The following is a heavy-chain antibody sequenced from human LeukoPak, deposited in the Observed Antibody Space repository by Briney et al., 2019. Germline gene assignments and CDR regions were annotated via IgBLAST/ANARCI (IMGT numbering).Heavy chain of an antibody. CDR2: IYTSGST. J-gene: IGHJ4*02. V-gene: IGHV4-4*07. CDR3: AREVSSIAARFCDY. CDR1: GGSISSYY. D-gene: IGHD6-6*01. Sequence: SGTLSLTCTVSGGSISSYYWSWIRQPAGKGLEWIGRIYTSGSTNYNPSLKSRVTMSVDTSKNQFSLKLSSVTAADTAVYYCAREVSSIAARFCDYWGQGTLVTVSS.